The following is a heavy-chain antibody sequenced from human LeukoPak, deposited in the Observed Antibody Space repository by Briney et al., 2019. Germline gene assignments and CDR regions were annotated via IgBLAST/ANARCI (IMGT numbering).Heavy chain of an antibody. D-gene: IGHD3-10*01. J-gene: IGHJ4*02. CDR2: IYSGGST. Sequence: GGSLTPACLVAKFTSTTIYMGCDRQAPGRGLEWVSVIYSGGSTYYADSVKGRFTISRDNSKNTLFLQMNSLRDGDTAVYNCAGGSATMVGDWGRGGPVTVSS. CDR3: AGGSATMVGD. CDR1: KFTSTTIY. V-gene: IGHV3-66*01.